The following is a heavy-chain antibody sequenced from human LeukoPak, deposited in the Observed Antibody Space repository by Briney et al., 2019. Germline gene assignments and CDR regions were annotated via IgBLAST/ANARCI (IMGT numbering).Heavy chain of an antibody. CDR3: ARGTGTANFDY. CDR1: GGSISSGDYY. V-gene: IGHV4-30-4*01. J-gene: IGHJ4*02. Sequence: SETLSLTCTVSGGSISSGDYYWSWIRQPPGKGLEWIGYIYYSGSTYYNPSLESRVTISVDTSKNQFSLKLSSVTAADTAVYYCARGTGTANFDYWGQGTLVTVSP. D-gene: IGHD1-1*01. CDR2: IYYSGST.